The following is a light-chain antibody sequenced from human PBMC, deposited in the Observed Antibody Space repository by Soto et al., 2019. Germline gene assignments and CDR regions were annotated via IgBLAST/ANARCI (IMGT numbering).Light chain of an antibody. V-gene: IGLV2-23*03. J-gene: IGLJ3*02. CDR3: CSYAGSSTLWV. CDR1: SSDVGSYNL. CDR2: EGS. Sequence: QSVLTQPAPVSGSPGQSITISCTGTSSDVGSYNLVSWYQQHPGKAPKLMIYEGSKRPSGVSNRFSGSKSGNTASLTISGLQAEDEADYYCCSYAGSSTLWVFGGGTKVTVL.